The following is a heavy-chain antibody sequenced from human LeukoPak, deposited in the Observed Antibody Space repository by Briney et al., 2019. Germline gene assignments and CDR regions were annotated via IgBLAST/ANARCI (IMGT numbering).Heavy chain of an antibody. J-gene: IGHJ4*02. CDR3: ARGRDRSKAGDH. Sequence: PSETLSLTCAVYGGSCSDYYCSWIRQPPGKGPDWIGEIHPYGTFYYNSSLKSRLTISIDTSKSQFSLRLTSVTAADTAFYYCARGRDRSKAGDHWGQGTLVTVSS. V-gene: IGHV4-34*01. CDR2: IHPYGTF. CDR1: GGSCSDYY. D-gene: IGHD5-24*01.